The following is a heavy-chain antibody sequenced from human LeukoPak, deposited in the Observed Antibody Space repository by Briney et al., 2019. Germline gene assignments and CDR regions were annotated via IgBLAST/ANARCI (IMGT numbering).Heavy chain of an antibody. Sequence: GGSLRLSCAAPGFTFSSYGMHWVRQAPGKGLEWVAVIWYDGSNKYYADSVKGRFTISRDNSKNTLYLQMNSLRAEDTAVYYCARDVAAAGPGAFDYWGQGTLVTVSS. J-gene: IGHJ4*02. CDR1: GFTFSSYG. CDR3: ARDVAAAGPGAFDY. CDR2: IWYDGSNK. V-gene: IGHV3-33*01. D-gene: IGHD6-13*01.